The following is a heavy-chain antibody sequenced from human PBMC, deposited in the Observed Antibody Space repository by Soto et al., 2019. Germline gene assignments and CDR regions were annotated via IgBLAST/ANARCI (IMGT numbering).Heavy chain of an antibody. CDR2: INAGNGNT. Sequence: GASVKVSCKASGYTFTSYAMHWVRQAPGQRLEWMGWINAGNGNTKYSQKFQGRVTITRDTSASTAYMELSSLRAEDTAVYYCARDKSPDQLYFYGMDVWGQGTTVTVPS. CDR1: GYTFTSYA. J-gene: IGHJ6*02. D-gene: IGHD2-2*01. V-gene: IGHV1-3*01. CDR3: ARDKSPDQLYFYGMDV.